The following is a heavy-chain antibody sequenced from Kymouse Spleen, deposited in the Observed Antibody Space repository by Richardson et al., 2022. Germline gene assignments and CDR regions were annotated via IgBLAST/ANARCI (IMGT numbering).Heavy chain of an antibody. CDR1: GFTFSSYG. J-gene: IGHJ5*02. V-gene: IGHV3-33*01. D-gene: IGHD6-6*01. Sequence: QVQLVESGGGVVQPGRSLRLSCAASGFTFSSYGMHWVRQAPGKGLEWVAVIWYDGSNKYYADSVKGRFTISRDNSKNTLYLQMNSLRAEDTAVYYCARGGIAARRKWFDPWGQGTLVTVSS. CDR3: ARGGIAARRKWFDP. CDR2: IWYDGSNK.